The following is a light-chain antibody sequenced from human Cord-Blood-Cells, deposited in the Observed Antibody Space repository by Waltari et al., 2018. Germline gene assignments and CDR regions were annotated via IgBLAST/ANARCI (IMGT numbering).Light chain of an antibody. V-gene: IGLV2-14*03. Sequence: QSALTQHASVSGSPGQSIPISCTGTSSDVGGYNYVSWYQQHPGKAPKLMIYDVSNRPSGVSNRFSGSKSGNTASLTISGLQAEDEADYYCSSYTSSSTWVFGGGTKLTVL. CDR3: SSYTSSSTWV. J-gene: IGLJ3*02. CDR1: SSDVGGYNY. CDR2: DVS.